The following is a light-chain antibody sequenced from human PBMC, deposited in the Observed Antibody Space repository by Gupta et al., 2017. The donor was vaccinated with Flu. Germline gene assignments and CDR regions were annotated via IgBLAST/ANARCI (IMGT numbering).Light chain of an antibody. CDR1: QTFRSSF. CDR3: HQGATPPYT. J-gene: IGKJ2*01. Sequence: EIVLTQSPDTLSLSPGERATLSCRASQTFRSSFLSWYHQKQGQATSLVLDAGYSRPTGIPIRSNGSVSGTDFKLTSSRVEPDDFGMFYCHQGATPPYTFGQGTKLEIK. V-gene: IGKV3D-20*02. CDR2: AGY.